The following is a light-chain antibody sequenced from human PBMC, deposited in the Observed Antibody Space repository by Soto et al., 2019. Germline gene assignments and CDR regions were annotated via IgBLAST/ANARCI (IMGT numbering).Light chain of an antibody. Sequence: QSVLTQPPSASGTPGQRVTISCSGSGSSIGTNTVNWYRQLPGTAPKLLLYGNNQRPSGVPDRFSGSKSGTSASLAISGLQSEDEAEYYCAAWDGSLKNVLFGGGTKLTVL. V-gene: IGLV1-44*01. CDR1: GSSIGTNT. CDR2: GNN. J-gene: IGLJ2*01. CDR3: AAWDGSLKNVL.